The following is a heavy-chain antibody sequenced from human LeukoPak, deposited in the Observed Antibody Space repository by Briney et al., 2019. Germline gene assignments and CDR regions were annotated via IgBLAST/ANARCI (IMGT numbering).Heavy chain of an antibody. Sequence: GGSLRLSCADSGFSLTDYSMNWIRQAPGKGLEWVSSIGTRSRHIYYAESVKGRFTISRDNATNSVYLQMNSLGVEDTGVYYCAPRGAHGYWGQGTLVTVSS. CDR1: GFSLTDYS. J-gene: IGHJ4*02. V-gene: IGHV3-21*01. CDR3: APRGAHGY. D-gene: IGHD4/OR15-4a*01. CDR2: IGTRSRHI.